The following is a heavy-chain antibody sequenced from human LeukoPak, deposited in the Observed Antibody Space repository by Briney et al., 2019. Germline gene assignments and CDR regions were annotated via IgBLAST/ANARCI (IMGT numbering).Heavy chain of an antibody. CDR2: INTNTGNP. Sequence: GASVKVSCKASGYTFTSYAMNWVRQAPGQGLEWMGWINTNTGNPTYAQGFTGRFVFSLDTSVSTAYLQISSLKAEDTAVYYCVRDFWYHYYYYYYGMDVWGQGTTVTVSS. J-gene: IGHJ6*02. CDR1: GYTFTSYA. CDR3: VRDFWYHYYYYYYGMDV. D-gene: IGHD3-3*01. V-gene: IGHV7-4-1*02.